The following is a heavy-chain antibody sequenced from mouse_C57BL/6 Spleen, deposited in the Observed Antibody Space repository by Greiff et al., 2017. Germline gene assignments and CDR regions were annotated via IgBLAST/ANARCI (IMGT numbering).Heavy chain of an antibody. CDR2: IYPSDSET. J-gene: IGHJ2*01. CDR3: ARSPNWSLFDY. D-gene: IGHD4-1*01. V-gene: IGHV1-61*01. CDR1: GYTFTSYW. Sequence: VQLQQPGAELVRPGSSVKLSCKASGYTFTSYWMDWVKQRPGQGLEWIGNIYPSDSETHYNQKFKDKATLTVDKSSSTAYMQLSSLTSEDSAVYYCARSPNWSLFDYWGQGTTLTVSS.